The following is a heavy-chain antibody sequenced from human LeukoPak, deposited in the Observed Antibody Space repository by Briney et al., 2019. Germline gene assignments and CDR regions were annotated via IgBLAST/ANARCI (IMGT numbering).Heavy chain of an antibody. CDR3: ARDVVSGYYYYMDV. CDR2: VYSSGST. D-gene: IGHD2-15*01. J-gene: IGHJ6*03. Sequence: ASPCLSPTCPVAAGSVRTNRNYWTWIRQPAWKGLETIGRVYSSGSTDFNPSLRSRVTMSVDTSTNQFYLNLSSVTAADTAVYYCARDVVSGYYYYMDVWGKGTRVTVSS. V-gene: IGHV4-61*02. CDR1: AGSVRTNRNY.